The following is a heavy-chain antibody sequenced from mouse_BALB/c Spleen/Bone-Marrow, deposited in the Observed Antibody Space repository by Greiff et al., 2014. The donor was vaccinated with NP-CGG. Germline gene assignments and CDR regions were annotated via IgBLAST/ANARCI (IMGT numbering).Heavy chain of an antibody. D-gene: IGHD1-1*01. Sequence: QVQLQQSGPELVRPGVSVKISCKGSGYTFTDYAMHWVKQSHAKSLEWIGVISTYSCNTNYNQKFKGKATMTVDKSSSTAYMELARLTSEDSAIYYCARSYYGNYYAMDYWGQGTSVTVSS. V-gene: IGHV1-67*01. CDR1: GYTFTDYA. J-gene: IGHJ4*01. CDR3: ARSYYGNYYAMDY. CDR2: ISTYSCNT.